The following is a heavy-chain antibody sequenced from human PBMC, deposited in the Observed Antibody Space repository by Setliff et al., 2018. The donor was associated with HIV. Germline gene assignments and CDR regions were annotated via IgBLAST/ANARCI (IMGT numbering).Heavy chain of an antibody. D-gene: IGHD2-15*01. CDR2: IYHSGST. Sequence: SETLSLTCAVSGYSISSGYYWGWIRQPPGKGLEWIGSIYHSGSTYYNPSLKSRVTISVDTSKNQFSLKLSSETAADTAVYYCARGGGVVVVAASYWGQGTLVTVSS. J-gene: IGHJ4*02. CDR1: GYSISSGYY. V-gene: IGHV4-38-2*01. CDR3: ARGGGVVVVAASY.